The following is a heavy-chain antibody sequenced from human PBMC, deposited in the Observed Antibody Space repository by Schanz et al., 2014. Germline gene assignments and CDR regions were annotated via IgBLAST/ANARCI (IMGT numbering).Heavy chain of an antibody. Sequence: VQLVESGGGLFKPGGSLRLSCAASGFTFNTYAMGWVRQAPGKGLEWVSALSAGADRIYYANSVKGRFTVTRDNSKNTLYLQMNSLTAEDTAVYFCAKDTRMTPAGTGVFFDYWGQGTLVTVSS. V-gene: IGHV3-23*04. D-gene: IGHD6-13*01. CDR3: AKDTRMTPAGTGVFFDY. CDR2: LSAGADRI. CDR1: GFTFNTYA. J-gene: IGHJ4*02.